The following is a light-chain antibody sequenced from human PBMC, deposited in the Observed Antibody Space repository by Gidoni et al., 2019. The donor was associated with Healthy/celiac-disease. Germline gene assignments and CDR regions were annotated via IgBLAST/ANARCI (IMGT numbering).Light chain of an antibody. J-gene: IGKJ4*01. CDR2: GAS. Sequence: DIVLTQSTGTLSLSPGERATLSCRASQSVSSSYLAWYQQKPGQAPRLPIYGASSRATGIPDRFSGSGSGTDFTLTISRLEPEDFAVYYCQQYGSSPLTFGGGTKVEIK. CDR3: QQYGSSPLT. V-gene: IGKV3-20*01. CDR1: QSVSSSY.